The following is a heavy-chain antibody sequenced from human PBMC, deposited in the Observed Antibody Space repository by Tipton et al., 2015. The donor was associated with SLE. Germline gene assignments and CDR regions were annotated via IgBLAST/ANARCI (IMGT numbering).Heavy chain of an antibody. Sequence: QLVQSGAEVKKPGASVKVSCKASGYTFTSYGINWVRQAPGQGLEWMGWISASNGNRNYAQNMQGRLIMTTDSSTSTAYMELRSLRSDDTAVYYCARQPPYSTNWFFDYWGQGTLVTVSS. CDR3: ARQPPYSTNWFFDY. D-gene: IGHD2/OR15-2a*01. CDR2: ISASNGNR. CDR1: GYTFTSYG. V-gene: IGHV1-18*01. J-gene: IGHJ4*02.